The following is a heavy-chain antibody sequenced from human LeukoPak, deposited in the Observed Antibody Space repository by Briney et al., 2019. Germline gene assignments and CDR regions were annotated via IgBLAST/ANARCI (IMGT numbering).Heavy chain of an antibody. Sequence: PGGSLRLSCAAAGFTFSSYAMSWVRQAPGKGLEWVSAISGSGGSTYYADSVKGRFTISRDNSKNTLYLQMNNLRAEDTAVYYCAREGEDDSSGYFLFDYWGQGTLVTVSS. J-gene: IGHJ4*02. CDR1: GFTFSSYA. D-gene: IGHD3-22*01. CDR3: AREGEDDSSGYFLFDY. CDR2: ISGSGGST. V-gene: IGHV3-23*01.